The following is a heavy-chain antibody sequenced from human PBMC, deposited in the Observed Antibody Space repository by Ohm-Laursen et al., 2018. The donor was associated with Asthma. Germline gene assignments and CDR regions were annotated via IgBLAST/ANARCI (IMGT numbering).Heavy chain of an antibody. V-gene: IGHV4-34*01. CDR3: ARGRWSGRPAARTYWFDP. J-gene: IGHJ5*02. Sequence: PSQTLSLTCTVSGGSISSYYWSWIRQPPGKGLEWIGEINHSGSTNYNPSLKSRVTISVDTSKNQFSLKLSSVTAADTAVYYCARGRWSGRPAARTYWFDPWGQGTLVTVSS. CDR1: GGSISSYY. CDR2: INHSGST. D-gene: IGHD6-6*01.